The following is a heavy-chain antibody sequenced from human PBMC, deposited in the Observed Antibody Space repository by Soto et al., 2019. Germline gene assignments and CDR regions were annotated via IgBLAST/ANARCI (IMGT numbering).Heavy chain of an antibody. D-gene: IGHD6-13*01. CDR2: ISRNGADR. CDR3: ATRSTWFQFEN. J-gene: IGHJ4*02. V-gene: IGHV3-9*01. CDR1: GVTFDDYA. Sequence: SLRLSCAAAGVTFDDYAMHWVRQAPGKGLEWVSGISRNGADRVYADSVKGRFTISRDNAENSLHLQMNSLRPDDTALYSCATRSTWFQFENCGQGTLVTVSS.